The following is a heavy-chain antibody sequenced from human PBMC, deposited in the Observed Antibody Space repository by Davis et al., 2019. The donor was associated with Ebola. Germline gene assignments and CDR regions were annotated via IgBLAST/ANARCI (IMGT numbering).Heavy chain of an antibody. V-gene: IGHV1-69*05. D-gene: IGHD4-17*01. CDR3: AREQGTVTTSWFDP. J-gene: IGHJ5*02. Sequence: AASVKVSCKASGGTFSSYAISWVRQAPGQGLEWMGGIIPIFGTANYAQKLQGRVTMTTDTSTSTAYMELRSLRSDDTAVYYCAREQGTVTTSWFDPWGQGTLVTVSS. CDR2: IIPIFGTA. CDR1: GGTFSSYA.